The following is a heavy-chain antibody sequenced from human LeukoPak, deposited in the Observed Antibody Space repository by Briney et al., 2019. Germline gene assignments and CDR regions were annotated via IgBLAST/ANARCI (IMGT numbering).Heavy chain of an antibody. CDR3: ARDQYWIDY. CDR1: GYTFTSYD. Sequence: ASVKVSCKASGYTFTSYDINWVRQATGQGLEWMGWMNPNSGGTNYAQKFQGRVTMTRDTSISTAYMELSRLRSDDTAVYYCARDQYWIDYWGQGTLVTVSS. D-gene: IGHD2-8*02. J-gene: IGHJ4*02. CDR2: MNPNSGGT. V-gene: IGHV1-2*02.